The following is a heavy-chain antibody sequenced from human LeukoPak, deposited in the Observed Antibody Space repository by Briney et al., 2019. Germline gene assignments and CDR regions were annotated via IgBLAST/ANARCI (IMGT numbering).Heavy chain of an antibody. CDR3: ARVISYFDL. CDR2: IKSDGSET. J-gene: IGHJ4*02. V-gene: IGHV3-74*01. CDR1: GFTFSRHW. D-gene: IGHD3/OR15-3a*01. Sequence: GGSLRLSCAASGFTFSRHWMHWVRQGPGKGLEWVSRIKSDGSETQYADSVKGRFTISRDNAHNTLYLQMTSLRPGDTAVYYCARVISYFDLWGPGALVTASS.